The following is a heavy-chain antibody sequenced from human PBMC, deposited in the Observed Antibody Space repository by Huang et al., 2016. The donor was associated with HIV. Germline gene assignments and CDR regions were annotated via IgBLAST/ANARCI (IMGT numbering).Heavy chain of an antibody. CDR3: ARQRMTEGNSESTWSYFDS. D-gene: IGHD2-21*02. CDR2: DDHRGTT. J-gene: IGHJ4*02. CDR1: GGSFSGHY. V-gene: IGHV4-34*01. Sequence: QVRLHQWGTGVLKPSETLSLKCAVYGGSFSGHYWTWVRQSPGKGLEWIGGDDHRGTTPANSSLKSLVSMLLDTSKSQFYIKLTSVTATDTGKYYCARQRMTEGNSESTWSYFDSWGQGTLVIVSS.